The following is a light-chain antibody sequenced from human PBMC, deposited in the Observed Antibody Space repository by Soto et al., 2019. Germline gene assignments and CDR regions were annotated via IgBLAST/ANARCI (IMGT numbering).Light chain of an antibody. CDR1: SGDVGSSDY. Sequence: QSVLTQPASVSESPGQSITISCTGSSGDVGSSDYVSWYQQLPGQAPKLILYEVSNRPSGVSNRFSGSKSGNTASLTISGRQAEDESHYYCCAYTISDTWLFGGGTKLTVL. J-gene: IGLJ3*02. V-gene: IGLV2-14*03. CDR3: CAYTISDTWL. CDR2: EVS.